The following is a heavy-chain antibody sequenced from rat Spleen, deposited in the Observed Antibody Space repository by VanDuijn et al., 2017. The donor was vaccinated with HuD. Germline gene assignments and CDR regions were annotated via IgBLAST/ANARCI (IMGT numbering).Heavy chain of an antibody. CDR1: GFIFSDYY. V-gene: IGHV5-7*01. CDR3: ARYNNGFAY. D-gene: IGHD1-10*01. Sequence: EVQLVESGGGLVQPGRSLKLSCAVSGFIFSDYYMAWVRQAPTKGLEWVATISYDGSSTYYRDSVKGRFTISRDNAKSTLYLQMDSLRSEDTATYYCARYNNGFAYWGQGTLVTVSS. CDR2: ISYDGSST. J-gene: IGHJ3*01.